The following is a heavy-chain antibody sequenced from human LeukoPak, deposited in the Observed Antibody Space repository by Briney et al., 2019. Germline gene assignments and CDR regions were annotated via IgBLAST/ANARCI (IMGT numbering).Heavy chain of an antibody. D-gene: IGHD6-6*01. J-gene: IGHJ3*02. CDR3: ARGQLVRRYVGAFDI. CDR2: ISGSGGST. CDR1: GFTFSSYA. Sequence: GGSLRLSCAASGFTFSSYAMSWVRQAPGKGLEWVSAISGSGGSTYYADSVKGRFTISRDNSKNTLYLQMNSLRAEDTAVYYCARGQLVRRYVGAFDIWGQGTMVTVSS. V-gene: IGHV3-23*01.